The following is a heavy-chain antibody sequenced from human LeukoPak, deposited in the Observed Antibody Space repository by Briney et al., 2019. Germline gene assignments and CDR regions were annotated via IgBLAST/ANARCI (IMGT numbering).Heavy chain of an antibody. Sequence: VASVKVSCKASGGTFSSYAISWVRQAPGQGLEWMGRIIPILGIANYAQKFQGRVTITADKSTSTAYMELSSLRSEDTAVYYCARGPRTLWYFDYWGQGTLVTVSS. CDR1: GGTFSSYA. V-gene: IGHV1-69*04. CDR3: ARGPRTLWYFDY. J-gene: IGHJ4*02. D-gene: IGHD3-10*01. CDR2: IIPILGIA.